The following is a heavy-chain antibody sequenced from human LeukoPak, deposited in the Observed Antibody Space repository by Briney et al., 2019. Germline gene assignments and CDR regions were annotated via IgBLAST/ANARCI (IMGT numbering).Heavy chain of an antibody. CDR1: GFTFDDYA. V-gene: IGHV3-9*01. D-gene: IGHD3-22*01. CDR2: ISWNSGSI. Sequence: GGSLRLSCAASGFTFDDYAMHWVRQAPGKGLGWVSGISWNSGSIGYADSAKGRFTISRDNAKNSLYLQMNSLRAEDTALYYCAKDISDSSGYHYYFDYWGQGTLVTVSS. J-gene: IGHJ4*02. CDR3: AKDISDSSGYHYYFDY.